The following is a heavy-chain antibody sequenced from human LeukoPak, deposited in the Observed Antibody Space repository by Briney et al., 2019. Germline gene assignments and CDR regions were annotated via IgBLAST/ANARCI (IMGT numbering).Heavy chain of an antibody. CDR3: AREGSSKNYYYYGMDV. CDR2: IYYSGST. D-gene: IGHD6-13*01. CDR1: GGSFSGYY. Sequence: PSETLSLTCAVYGGSFSGYYWSWIRQPPGKGLEWIGYIYYSGSTNYNPSLKSRVTISVDTSKNQFSLKLSSVTAADTAVYYCAREGSSKNYYYYGMDVWGQGTTVTVSS. J-gene: IGHJ6*02. V-gene: IGHV4-59*01.